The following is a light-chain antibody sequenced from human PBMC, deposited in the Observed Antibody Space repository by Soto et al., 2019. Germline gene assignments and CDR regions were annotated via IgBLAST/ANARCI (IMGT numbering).Light chain of an antibody. Sequence: DIQLTQSPSSLSASVGDRVTITCRVSQGINSYLTSYRQKPGKVPKLLIYSASNLQYEGPSRFSGSGSGTDFTLPISSLQPEDVATYYGPRTYNAPSITFGQGTRLEIK. V-gene: IGKV1-27*01. CDR2: SAS. CDR1: QGINSY. J-gene: IGKJ5*01. CDR3: PRTYNAPSIT.